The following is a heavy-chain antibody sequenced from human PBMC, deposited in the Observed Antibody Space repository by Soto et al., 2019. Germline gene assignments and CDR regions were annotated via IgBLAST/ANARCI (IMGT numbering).Heavy chain of an antibody. V-gene: IGHV4-39*01. D-gene: IGHD3-10*01. CDR1: GGSISSSSYY. Sequence: SENLSLTCTVSGGSISSSSYYWGWIRQPPGKGLEWIGSIYYSGSTYYNPSLKSRVTISVDTSKNQFSLKLSSVTAADTAVYYCSGHYGSFFDYWGQGTLVTGSS. J-gene: IGHJ4*02. CDR2: IYYSGST. CDR3: SGHYGSFFDY.